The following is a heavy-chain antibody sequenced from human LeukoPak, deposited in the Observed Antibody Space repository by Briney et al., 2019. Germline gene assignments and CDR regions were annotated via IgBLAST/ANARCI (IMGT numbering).Heavy chain of an antibody. J-gene: IGHJ6*02. Sequence: GGSLRLSCAASGFTFSDYYMSWIRQAPGKGLVWVSRINSDGSSTSYADSVKGRITISRDNAKNTLYLQMNSLRAEDTAVYYCARSAPYSYYGMDVWGQGTTVTVSS. CDR2: INSDGSST. CDR1: GFTFSDYY. V-gene: IGHV3-74*01. CDR3: ARSAPYSYYGMDV.